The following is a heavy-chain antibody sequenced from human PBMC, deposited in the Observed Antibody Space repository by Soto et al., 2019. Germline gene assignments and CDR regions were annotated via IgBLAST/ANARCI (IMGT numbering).Heavy chain of an antibody. CDR1: GGSISSGGYY. CDR3: ARAPSIAARRIDY. J-gene: IGHJ4*02. D-gene: IGHD6-6*01. CDR2: IYYSGST. V-gene: IGHV4-31*03. Sequence: QVQLQESGPGLVKPSQTLSLTCTVSGGSISSGGYYWSWIRQHPGKGLEWIGYIYYSGSTYYNPSLKSRVTISVDTSKNQFPLKLSSATAADTAVYYCARAPSIAARRIDYWGQGTLVTVSS.